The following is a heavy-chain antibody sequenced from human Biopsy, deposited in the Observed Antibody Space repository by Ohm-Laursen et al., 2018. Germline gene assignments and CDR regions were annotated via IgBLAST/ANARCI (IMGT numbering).Heavy chain of an antibody. Sequence: SSVKVSCKTPGGTFSNYGVNWVRQAPGQGLEWLGGNIPTLGTGNYAQKFQDRVTVAADTSTSTATMELRSLRSDDTAVYYCATKLTGYFHHWGQGTLVIVSS. CDR3: ATKLTGYFHH. J-gene: IGHJ1*01. V-gene: IGHV1-69*06. CDR1: GGTFSNYG. CDR2: NIPTLGTG. D-gene: IGHD3-9*01.